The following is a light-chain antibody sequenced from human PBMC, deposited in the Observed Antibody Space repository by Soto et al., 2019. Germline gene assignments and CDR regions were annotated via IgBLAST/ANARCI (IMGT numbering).Light chain of an antibody. CDR3: QQLIGYPLT. CDR1: QGISSY. J-gene: IGKJ4*01. V-gene: IGKV1-9*01. CDR2: TAS. Sequence: DIQLTQSPSFLSASVGDRVTITCRASQGISSYLAWYQQKPGKAPNLLIYTASTLQSGVPSRFSGSGSGTGFTITVCSLRPDDFVTYSCQQLIGYPLTIVGGTKVEIK.